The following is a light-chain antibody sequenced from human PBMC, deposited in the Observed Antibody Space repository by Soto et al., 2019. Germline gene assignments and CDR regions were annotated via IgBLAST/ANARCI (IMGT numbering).Light chain of an antibody. CDR2: KAS. CDR3: QHYNSYSEA. V-gene: IGKV1-5*03. Sequence: DIQMTQSPSTLSGSVGYRVTITCGASQTISSWLAWYQQKPGKAPKILIYKASTLKSGVPSRFRGSGSGIEFTLTISSLQPDDFETYYCQHYNSYSEAFGRGTKVDIK. CDR1: QTISSW. J-gene: IGKJ1*01.